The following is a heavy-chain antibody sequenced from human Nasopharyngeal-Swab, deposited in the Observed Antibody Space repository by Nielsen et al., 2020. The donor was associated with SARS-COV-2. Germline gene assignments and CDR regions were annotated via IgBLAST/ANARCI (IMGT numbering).Heavy chain of an antibody. Sequence: GGSLRLSCAASGFTCSSYAMSWVRQAPGKGLEWVSAISGSGGSTYYADSVKGRFTISRDNSKNTLYLQMNSLRAEDTAVYYCAKDFVGQQTYYYGMDVWGQGTTVTVSS. CDR3: AKDFVGQQTYYYGMDV. D-gene: IGHD6-13*01. V-gene: IGHV3-23*01. CDR2: ISGSGGST. J-gene: IGHJ6*02. CDR1: GFTCSSYA.